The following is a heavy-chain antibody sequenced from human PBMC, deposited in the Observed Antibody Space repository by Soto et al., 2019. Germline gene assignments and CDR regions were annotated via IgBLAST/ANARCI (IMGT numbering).Heavy chain of an antibody. J-gene: IGHJ4*02. CDR1: GFTFSSYG. D-gene: IGHD1-26*01. CDR2: ISYDGSNK. CDR3: ANSREMADFDY. V-gene: IGHV3-30*18. Sequence: QVQLVESGGGVVQPGRSLRLSCAASGFTFSSYGMHWVRQAPGKGLEWVAVISYDGSNKYYADSVKGRFTISRDNSKNTLYLQMNSLRAEDTAVYYCANSREMADFDYWGQGTLVTVSS.